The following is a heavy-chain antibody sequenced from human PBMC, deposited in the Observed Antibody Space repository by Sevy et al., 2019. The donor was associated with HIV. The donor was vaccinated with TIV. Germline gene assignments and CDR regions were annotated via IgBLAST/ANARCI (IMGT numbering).Heavy chain of an antibody. CDR2: ISYDGSNK. CDR3: AKDKRRGSSSVHGYYYYYYGMDV. CDR1: GFTFSSYG. V-gene: IGHV3-30*18. D-gene: IGHD6-13*01. Sequence: GGSLRLSCAASGFTFSSYGMHWVRQAPGKGLEWVAVISYDGSNKYYADSVKGRFTISRDNSKNTLYLQMNSLTAEDTAVYYCAKDKRRGSSSVHGYYYYYYGMDVWGQGTTVTVSS. J-gene: IGHJ6*02.